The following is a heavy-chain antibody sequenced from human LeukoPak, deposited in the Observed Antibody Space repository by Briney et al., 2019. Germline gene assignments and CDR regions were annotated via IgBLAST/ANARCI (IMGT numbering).Heavy chain of an antibody. D-gene: IGHD1-1*01. CDR3: ARGGNAFDI. V-gene: IGHV3-7*04. CDR1: GFTFSSYW. J-gene: IGHJ3*02. CDR2: IKPDGSLI. Sequence: SGGSLRLSCAASGFTFSSYWMTWVRQGPGKGLEWVANIKPDGSLIYYVDSVKGRFTISRDNSKNTLYLQMNSLRAEDTAVYYCARGGNAFDIWGQGTMVTVSS.